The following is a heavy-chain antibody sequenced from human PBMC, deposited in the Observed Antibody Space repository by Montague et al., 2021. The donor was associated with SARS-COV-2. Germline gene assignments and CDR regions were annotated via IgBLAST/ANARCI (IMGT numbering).Heavy chain of an antibody. CDR3: ARHEGVVVAATYTGLSVHPSWFDP. CDR2: TYYSGST. V-gene: IGHV4-39*01. CDR1: GGSISSSSYY. D-gene: IGHD2-15*01. J-gene: IGHJ5*02. Sequence: SETLSLTCTVSGGSISSSSYYWGWIRQPPGKGLEWIGSTYYSGSTYYNPSLKSRVTISVDTSKNQFSLKLSSVTAADTAVYYCARHEGVVVAATYTGLSVHPSWFDPWGQGTLVTVSS.